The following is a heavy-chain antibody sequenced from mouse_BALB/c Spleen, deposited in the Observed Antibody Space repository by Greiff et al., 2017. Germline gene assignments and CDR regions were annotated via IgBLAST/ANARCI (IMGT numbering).Heavy chain of an antibody. CDR3: ARGFDYGPRY. D-gene: IGHD1-2*01. V-gene: IGHV5-6-5*01. Sequence: EVMLVESGGGLVKPGGSLKLSCAASGFTFSSYAMSWVRQTPEKRLEWVASISSGGSTYYPDSVKGRFTISRDNARNILYLQMSSLRSEDTAMYYCARGFDYGPRYWGQGTSVTVSS. CDR1: GFTFSSYA. J-gene: IGHJ4*01. CDR2: ISSGGST.